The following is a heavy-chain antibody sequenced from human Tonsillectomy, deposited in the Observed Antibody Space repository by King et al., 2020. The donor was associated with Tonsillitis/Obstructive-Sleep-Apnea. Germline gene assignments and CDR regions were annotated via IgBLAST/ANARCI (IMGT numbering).Heavy chain of an antibody. CDR3: ARFSGAYCGVDCYSDDYWYFDL. Sequence: LQLVQSGAEVKKPGESLRISCKGSGYSFTSYWINWVRQMPGKGLEWMGRIDPSDSYTNYSPSFQGHVTISADKSISTAYLQWSSLKASDTAMYYCARFSGAYCGVDCYSDDYWYFDLWGRGTLVAVSS. CDR1: GYSFTSYW. J-gene: IGHJ2*01. D-gene: IGHD2-21*02. V-gene: IGHV5-10-1*01. CDR2: IDPSDSYT.